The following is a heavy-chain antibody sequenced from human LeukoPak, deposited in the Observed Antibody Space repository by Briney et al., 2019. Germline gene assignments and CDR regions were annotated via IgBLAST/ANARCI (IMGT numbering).Heavy chain of an antibody. CDR1: GDSVSSNTAV. J-gene: IGHJ6*02. D-gene: IGHD3-22*01. CDR3: ARAADSRGSGMGV. CDR2: TYYRSKWYN. V-gene: IGHV6-1*01. Sequence: SQNLSLTCAVSGDSVSSNTAVWNWIRQSPSRGLEWLGRTYYRSKWYNDYAVSVKSRITINPDTSKNQFSLQLNSVTPEDTAVYYCARAADSRGSGMGVWGQGTTVTVSS.